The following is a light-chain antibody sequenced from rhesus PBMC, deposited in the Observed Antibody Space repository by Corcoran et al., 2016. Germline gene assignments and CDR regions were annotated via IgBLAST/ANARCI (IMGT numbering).Light chain of an antibody. V-gene: IGKV1-43*02. J-gene: IGKJ1*01. CDR2: DAS. CDR3: LQYDSDPQT. CDR1: QGMTHH. Sequence: DIQMTQSPSSLSASVGDRATISSRASQGMTHHLSWYQQKPGRAPTLLLYDASTLQRGVQLWFSGGGSGTDFTFTISSRQHEDFATYCYLQYDSDPQTFGQGTKVDIK.